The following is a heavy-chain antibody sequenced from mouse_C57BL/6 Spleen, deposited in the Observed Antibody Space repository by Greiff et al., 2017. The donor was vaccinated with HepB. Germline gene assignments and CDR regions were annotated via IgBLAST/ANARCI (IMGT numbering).Heavy chain of an antibody. J-gene: IGHJ2*01. CDR1: GFTFSSYA. V-gene: IGHV5-4*03. D-gene: IGHD2-3*01. Sequence: EVKLVESGGGLVKPGGSLKLSCAASGFTFSSYAMSWVRQTPEKRLEWVATISDGGSYTYYPDNVKGRFTISRDNAKNNLYLQMSHLKSEDTAMYYCASDGGGYFDDWGQGTTLTVSS. CDR2: ISDGGSYT. CDR3: ASDGGGYFDD.